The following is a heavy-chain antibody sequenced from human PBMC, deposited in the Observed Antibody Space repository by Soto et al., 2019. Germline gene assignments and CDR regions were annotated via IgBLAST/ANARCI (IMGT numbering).Heavy chain of an antibody. D-gene: IGHD6-19*01. J-gene: IGHJ4*02. CDR1: GYSFTTYW. CDR3: ARLCDTSGWYDY. CDR2: IYPGDSDT. Sequence: GESLKISCKVSGYSFTTYWIGWVRHMPGKGLECMGIIYPGDSDTRYSPSFQGQVTISADKFLSTAYLQWSSLKASDTAMYYCARLCDTSGWYDYWGQGSLVTVSS. V-gene: IGHV5-51*01.